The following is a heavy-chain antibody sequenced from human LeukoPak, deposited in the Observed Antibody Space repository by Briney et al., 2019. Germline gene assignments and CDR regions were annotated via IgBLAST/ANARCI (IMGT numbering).Heavy chain of an antibody. J-gene: IGHJ6*03. CDR3: AKGWEARDYMDV. CDR2: ISWDGGST. CDR1: GFTFDDYA. Sequence: GGSLRLSCAASGFTFDDYAMHWVRQAPGKGLEWVSLISWDGGSTYYADSVKGRFTISRDNSKNSLYLQMNSLRAEDTALYYCAKGWEARDYMDVWGKGTTVTVSS. V-gene: IGHV3-43D*03. D-gene: IGHD1-26*01.